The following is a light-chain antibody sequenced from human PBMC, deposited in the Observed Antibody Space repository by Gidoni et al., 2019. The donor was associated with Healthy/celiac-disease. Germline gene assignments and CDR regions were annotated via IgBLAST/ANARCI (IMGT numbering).Light chain of an antibody. CDR2: GAS. J-gene: IGKJ1*01. CDR1: QSVSSSY. V-gene: IGKV3-20*01. CDR3: QQYGSSPT. Sequence: ELVLTQSPGTLSLSPGERATLSCRASQSVSSSYLAWYQQKPGQAPRLLIYGASSRATGIPDRFSGSGSGTDFTRTISRLEPEDFAVYYCQQYGSSPTFGQGTKVEIK.